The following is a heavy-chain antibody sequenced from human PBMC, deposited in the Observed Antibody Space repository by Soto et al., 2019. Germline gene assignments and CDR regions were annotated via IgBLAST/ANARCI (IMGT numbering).Heavy chain of an antibody. D-gene: IGHD2-15*01. V-gene: IGHV4-34*09. CDR3: AREPTLYCSGGSCYFDY. CDR2: IYYSGST. Sequence: TLSLTCAVYGGSFSGYYWSWIRQPPGKGLEWIGYIYYSGSTYYNPSLKSRVTISVDTSKNQFSLKLSSVTAADTAVYYCAREPTLYCSGGSCYFDYWGQGTLVTVS. CDR1: GGSFSGYY. J-gene: IGHJ4*02.